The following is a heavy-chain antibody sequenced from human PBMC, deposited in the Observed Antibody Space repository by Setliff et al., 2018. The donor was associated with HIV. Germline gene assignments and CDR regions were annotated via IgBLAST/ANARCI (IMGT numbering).Heavy chain of an antibody. Sequence: GASVKVSCKASGYTFTNYDINWVRQSPGQGLEWMGIINPSGGSTSYAQNFRGRVSMTRDTSTTTVYMELYSLRSEDTAVYHCARSDISGTGYFDSWGQGTLVTVSS. CDR3: ARSDISGTGYFDS. CDR1: GYTFTNYD. CDR2: INPSGGST. V-gene: IGHV1-46*01. D-gene: IGHD1-20*01. J-gene: IGHJ4*02.